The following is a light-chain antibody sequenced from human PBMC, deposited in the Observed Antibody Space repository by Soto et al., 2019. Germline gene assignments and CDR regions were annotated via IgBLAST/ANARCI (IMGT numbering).Light chain of an antibody. J-gene: IGKJ2*01. CDR2: GAS. CDR3: QQYGVSPPST. CDR1: QSVSSSY. V-gene: IGKV3-20*01. Sequence: EIVLTQSPGTLSLSPGERATLSCRAIQSVSSSYLAWYQQKPAQAPMLLIYGASNRATGIPDRFSGSGSGTDFTLTISRLEPEDFVLYYCQQYGVSPPSTFGQGPKLEIK.